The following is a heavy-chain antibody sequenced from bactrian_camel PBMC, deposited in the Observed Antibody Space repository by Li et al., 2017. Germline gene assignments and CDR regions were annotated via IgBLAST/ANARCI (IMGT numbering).Heavy chain of an antibody. CDR2: IYSRDFNT. D-gene: IGHD1*01. CDR3: VRHLDGGGLFNGADFGY. J-gene: IGHJ6*01. V-gene: IGHV3S1*01. Sequence: HVQLVESGGGSVQAGGSLRVSCAASGFTFSSYWMYWVRQAPGKGLEWVAVIYSRDFNTYYAESVKGRFTVSRDDAASTAYLQMNSPNSEDTAVYYCVRHLDGGGLFNGADFGYWGQGTQVTVS. CDR1: GFTFSSYW.